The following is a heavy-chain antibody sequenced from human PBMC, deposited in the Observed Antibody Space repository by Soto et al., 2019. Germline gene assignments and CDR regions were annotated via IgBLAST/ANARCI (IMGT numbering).Heavy chain of an antibody. CDR3: AREIGDDFWSGYYDY. J-gene: IGHJ4*02. V-gene: IGHV4-34*01. Sequence: SETLSLTCAVYGGSFSGYYWSWIRQPPGKGLEWIGEINHSGSTNYNPSLKSRVTISVDTSKNQFSLKLSSVTAADTAVYYCAREIGDDFWSGYYDYWGQGTLVTVSS. CDR2: INHSGST. CDR1: GGSFSGYY. D-gene: IGHD3-3*01.